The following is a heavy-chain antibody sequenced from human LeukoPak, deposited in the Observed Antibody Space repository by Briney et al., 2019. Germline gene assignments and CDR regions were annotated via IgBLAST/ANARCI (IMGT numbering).Heavy chain of an antibody. V-gene: IGHV3-74*01. CDR3: ARGEAVAGTDH. D-gene: IGHD6-19*01. J-gene: IGHJ4*02. CDR1: GFTFSSYW. CDR2: INSDGYSF. Sequence: GGSLRLSCAASGFTFSSYWMHWVRQAPGKGLEWLARINSDGYSFSYADSVKGRFTISRDNAKNTLYLQMNSLRVEDTALYYCARGEAVAGTDHWGQGVLVTVSS.